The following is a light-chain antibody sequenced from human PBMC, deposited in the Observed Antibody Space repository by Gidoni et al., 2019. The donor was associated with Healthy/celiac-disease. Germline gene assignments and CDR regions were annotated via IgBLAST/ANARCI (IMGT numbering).Light chain of an antibody. CDR3: FSYASTTTLV. J-gene: IGLJ2*01. CDR2: EGS. Sequence: QSALTQPASVSGSPGQSITISCTGTSSDVGIYNLVSWYQQHPGKTPNLMIYEGSKRPSGVSNRFSGSKSGNTASLTIFVLQAEDEAHYYCFSYASTTTLVFGGGTKLTVL. V-gene: IGLV2-23*01. CDR1: SSDVGIYNL.